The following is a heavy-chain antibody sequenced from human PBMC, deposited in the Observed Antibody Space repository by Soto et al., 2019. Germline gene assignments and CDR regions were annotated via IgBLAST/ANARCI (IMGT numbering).Heavy chain of an antibody. J-gene: IGHJ3*02. Sequence: QVQLVESGGGVVQPGRSLRLSCAASGFRFSSYGMHWVRQAPGKGLEWVAVIWYDGTNEYYADSVKGRFTISRDNSKNPMYLQMNCLRVEDTAVYYCARGVTLAAAGTGDAFDIWGQGTMVTVSP. D-gene: IGHD6-13*01. V-gene: IGHV3-33*01. CDR3: ARGVTLAAAGTGDAFDI. CDR2: IWYDGTNE. CDR1: GFRFSSYG.